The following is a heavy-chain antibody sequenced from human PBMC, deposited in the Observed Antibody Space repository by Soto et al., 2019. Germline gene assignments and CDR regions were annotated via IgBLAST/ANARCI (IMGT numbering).Heavy chain of an antibody. J-gene: IGHJ5*02. D-gene: IGHD2-2*02. Sequence: EVQLVESGGALVKPGGSLRLSCAASGFTLSHAWMSWVRQAPGGGLEWVGRIKSKVDSETIDYAAPVKGRFTISRDDSKNTLFLHMNSLKTEDTAVYYCTTSSHCSSAGCYTRGWFDPWGQGTLVTVSS. V-gene: IGHV3-15*02. CDR1: GFTLSHAW. CDR3: TTSSHCSSAGCYTRGWFDP. CDR2: IKSKVDSETI.